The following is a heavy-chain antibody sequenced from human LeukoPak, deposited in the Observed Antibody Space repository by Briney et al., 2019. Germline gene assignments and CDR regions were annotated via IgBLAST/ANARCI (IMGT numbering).Heavy chain of an antibody. CDR2: ISYDGSNK. D-gene: IGHD6-19*01. J-gene: IGHJ4*02. Sequence: GGSLRLSCAASGFTVSSNYMSWVRQAPGKGLEWVAVISYDGSNKYYADSVKGRFTISRDNSKNTLYLQMNSLRAEDTAVYYCAKDYRSFWGQGTLVTVSS. CDR3: AKDYRSF. CDR1: GFTVSSNY. V-gene: IGHV3-30*18.